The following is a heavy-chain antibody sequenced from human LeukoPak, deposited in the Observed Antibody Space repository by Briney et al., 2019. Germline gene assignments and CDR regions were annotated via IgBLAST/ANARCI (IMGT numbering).Heavy chain of an antibody. D-gene: IGHD3-10*01. Sequence: PGGSLRLSCAASGFTFSSYAMSWVRQAPGKGLEWVGRIKSKTDGGTTDYAAPVKGRFTISRDDSKNTLYLQMNSLKTEDTAVYYCITRVQNYYYYMDVWGKGTTVTVSS. V-gene: IGHV3-15*01. CDR1: GFTFSSYA. CDR3: ITRVQNYYYYMDV. CDR2: IKSKTDGGTT. J-gene: IGHJ6*03.